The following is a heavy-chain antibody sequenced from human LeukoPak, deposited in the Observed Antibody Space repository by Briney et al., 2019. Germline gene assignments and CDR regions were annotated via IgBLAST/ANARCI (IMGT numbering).Heavy chain of an antibody. V-gene: IGHV3-23*01. CDR2: INPGGDRT. CDR3: AKNFGNGGPNWFQS. J-gene: IGHJ5*01. D-gene: IGHD3-3*01. Sequence: GGSLRLSCAASGFTFSSNAMSWVRQAPGKGLEWVSAINPGGDRTYYADSVKGRFTISRDNSKNTLFLHVSSLRADDTAFYHCAKNFGNGGPNWFQSWGQGTLVTVSS. CDR1: GFTFSSNA.